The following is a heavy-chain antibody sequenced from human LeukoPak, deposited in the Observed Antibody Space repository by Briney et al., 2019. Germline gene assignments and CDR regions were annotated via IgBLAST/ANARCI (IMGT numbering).Heavy chain of an antibody. CDR2: ISWNSGSI. D-gene: IGHD3-3*01. CDR3: AKVGSITIFGVVDDYFDY. J-gene: IGHJ4*02. CDR1: GFTFDDYA. V-gene: IGHV3-9*01. Sequence: GGSLRLSCAASGFTFDDYAMHWVRQAPGKGLEWVSGISWNSGSIGYADSVKGRFTISRDNAKNSLYLQMNSLRAEDTALYYCAKVGSITIFGVVDDYFDYWGQGTLVTVSS.